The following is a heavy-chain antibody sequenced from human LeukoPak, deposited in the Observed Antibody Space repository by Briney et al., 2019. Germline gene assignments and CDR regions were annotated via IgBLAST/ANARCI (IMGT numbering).Heavy chain of an antibody. CDR3: AKDRAGLFDY. CDR1: GFTFDDYA. V-gene: IGHV3-9*01. Sequence: PGGSLRLSCAASGFTFDDYAMHWVRRAPGKGLEWVSGISWNSGSIGYADSVKGRFTISRDNAKNSLYLQMNSLRAEDTALYYCAKDRAGLFDYWGQGTLVTVSS. D-gene: IGHD6-13*01. J-gene: IGHJ4*02. CDR2: ISWNSGSI.